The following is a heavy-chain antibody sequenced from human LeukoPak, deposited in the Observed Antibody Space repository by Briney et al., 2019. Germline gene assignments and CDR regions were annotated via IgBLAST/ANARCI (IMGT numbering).Heavy chain of an antibody. V-gene: IGHV1-69*04. CDR1: GGTFSSYA. J-gene: IGHJ4*02. Sequence: SVKVSCKASGGTFSSYAISWVRQAPGQGLEWMGRIIPILGIANYAQKFQGRVAITADKSTSTAYMELSSLRSEDTAVYYCARDWDTYYYGSGSYYNGIDYWGQGTPVTVSS. D-gene: IGHD3-10*01. CDR3: ARDWDTYYYGSGSYYNGIDY. CDR2: IIPILGIA.